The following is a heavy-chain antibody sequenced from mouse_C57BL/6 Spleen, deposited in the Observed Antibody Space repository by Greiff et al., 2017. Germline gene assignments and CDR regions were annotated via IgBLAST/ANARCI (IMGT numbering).Heavy chain of an antibody. J-gene: IGHJ3*01. Sequence: VQLQQPGAELVMPGASVKLSCKASGYTFTSYWMHWVKQRPGQGLEWIGEIDPSDSYTNYNQKFKGKSTLTVDKSSSTAYMQLSSLTSEDSAVYYCARGYYGSGAWFAYWGQGTLVTVSA. V-gene: IGHV1-69*01. CDR1: GYTFTSYW. D-gene: IGHD1-1*01. CDR2: IDPSDSYT. CDR3: ARGYYGSGAWFAY.